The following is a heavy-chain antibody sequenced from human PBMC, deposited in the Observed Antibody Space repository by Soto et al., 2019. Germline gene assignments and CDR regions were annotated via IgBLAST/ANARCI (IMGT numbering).Heavy chain of an antibody. J-gene: IGHJ3*02. Sequence: PGGCMRRSXAASGFSLSSYAMHWVRQAPGKGLEWVEVISSEGSNKYYVHTVKGRFTISRDNSKNTLYLQMNSTRAEYPRAYYCARERLTDASCDADTFDICSQGT. V-gene: IGHV3-30-3*01. D-gene: IGHD2-15*01. CDR2: ISSEGSNK. CDR3: ARERLTDASCDADTFDI. CDR1: GFSLSSYA.